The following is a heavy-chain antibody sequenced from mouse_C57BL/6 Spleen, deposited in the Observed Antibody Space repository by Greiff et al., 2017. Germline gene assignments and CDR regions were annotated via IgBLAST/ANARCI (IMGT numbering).Heavy chain of an antibody. CDR3: ALTEGFAY. CDR2: IYPGDGDT. D-gene: IGHD1-1*01. Sequence: QVPLQQSGPELVKPGASVKISCKASGYAFSSSWMNWVKQRPGKGLEWIGRIYPGDGDTNYNGKFKGKATLTADKSSSTAYMQRSSLTSEDAAVYFCALTEGFAYWGQGTLVTVSA. J-gene: IGHJ3*01. V-gene: IGHV1-82*01. CDR1: GYAFSSSW.